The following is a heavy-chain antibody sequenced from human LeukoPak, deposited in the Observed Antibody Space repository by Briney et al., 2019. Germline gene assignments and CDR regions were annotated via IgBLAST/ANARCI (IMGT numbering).Heavy chain of an antibody. Sequence: SETLSPTCTVSGGSISSSSYYWGWIRQPPGKGLEWIGSIYYSGSTYYNPSLKSRVTISVDTSKNQFSLKLSSVTAADTAVYYCARPGVGSSSWYWFDPWGQGTLVTVSS. CDR1: GGSISSSSYY. CDR2: IYYSGST. J-gene: IGHJ5*02. V-gene: IGHV4-39*01. D-gene: IGHD6-13*01. CDR3: ARPGVGSSSWYWFDP.